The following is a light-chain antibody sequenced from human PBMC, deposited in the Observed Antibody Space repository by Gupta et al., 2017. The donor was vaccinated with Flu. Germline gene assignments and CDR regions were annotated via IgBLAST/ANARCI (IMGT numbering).Light chain of an antibody. Sequence: QSVLTQSPSESRTPGQRVTISCSGSNSNIASSYVFWYQQLPRAAPRLLIDKNNQRPSGAPDRFSATKSGTSASMAITVLHSEAEAAYYCASGDDSLGFPFFGGGTKLSVL. CDR3: ASGDDSLGFPF. J-gene: IGLJ2*01. CDR2: KNN. CDR1: NSNIASSY. V-gene: IGLV1-47*01.